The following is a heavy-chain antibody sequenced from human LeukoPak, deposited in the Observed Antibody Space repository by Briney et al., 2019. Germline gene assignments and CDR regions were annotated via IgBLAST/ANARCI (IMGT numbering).Heavy chain of an antibody. Sequence: GGSLRLSCAASGFTFSSYSMNWVRQAPGKGLEWVSYISSSNSYIYYADSVKGRFTISRDNAKNSLYLQMNSLRAEDTAVYYCARDGVGLYSGSHGYWGQGTLVTVSS. CDR3: ARDGVGLYSGSHGY. J-gene: IGHJ4*02. CDR2: ISSSNSYI. V-gene: IGHV3-21*01. D-gene: IGHD1-26*01. CDR1: GFTFSSYS.